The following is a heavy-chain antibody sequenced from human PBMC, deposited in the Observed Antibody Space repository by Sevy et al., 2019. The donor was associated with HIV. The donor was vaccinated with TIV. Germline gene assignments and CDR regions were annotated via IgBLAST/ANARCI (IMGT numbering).Heavy chain of an antibody. CDR3: AREGCTKPHDY. D-gene: IGHD2-8*01. J-gene: IGHJ4*02. Sequence: LSLSCAASGFTFSKYSMSWVRQPPGKGLEWVSTLSFGCGEINYADSVKGRFTISRDNSKSSVYLQMNNLRPEDTAVYYCAREGCTKPHDYWGQGTLVTVSS. CDR2: LSFGCGEI. CDR1: GFTFSKYS. V-gene: IGHV3-23*01.